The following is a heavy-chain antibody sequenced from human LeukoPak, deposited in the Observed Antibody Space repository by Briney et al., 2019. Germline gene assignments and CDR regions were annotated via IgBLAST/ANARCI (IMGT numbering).Heavy chain of an antibody. V-gene: IGHV4-59*01. CDR3: ARGNYDNSGYYQNYFDY. CDR2: IYYSGST. CDR1: GGSISSYY. Sequence: SETLSLTCTVSGGSISSYYWSWIRQPPGKGLEWIGYIYYSGSTNYNPSLKSRVTISVDTSKNQFSLKLSSVTAADTAVYYCARGNYDNSGYYQNYFDYWGQGTLLTVSS. J-gene: IGHJ4*02. D-gene: IGHD3-22*01.